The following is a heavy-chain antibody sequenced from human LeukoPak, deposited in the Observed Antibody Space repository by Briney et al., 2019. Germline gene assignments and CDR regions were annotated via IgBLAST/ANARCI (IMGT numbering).Heavy chain of an antibody. J-gene: IGHJ4*02. Sequence: GGSLRLSCAASGFTFRSYSMSWVRQAPGKGLEWVSYISSSSSTIHYADSVKGRFTISRDDAKNSLFLQMNSLRAEDTAVYYCARDRYCSSTSCYLDFDSWGQGTLVTVSS. V-gene: IGHV3-48*01. D-gene: IGHD2-2*01. CDR2: ISSSSSTI. CDR1: GFTFRSYS. CDR3: ARDRYCSSTSCYLDFDS.